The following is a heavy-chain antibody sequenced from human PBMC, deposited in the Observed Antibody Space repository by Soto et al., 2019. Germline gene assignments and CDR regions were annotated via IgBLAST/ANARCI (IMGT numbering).Heavy chain of an antibody. D-gene: IGHD2-15*01. CDR1: GGFISSSSYY. CDR2: IYYSGST. Sequence: SETLSVTCTVSGGFISSSSYYWGWIRQPPGKGLEWIGSIYYSGSTYYNPSLKSRVTISVDRSKNQFSLKLSSVTAADTAVYYFARAGGRERIFQHWGQGTLVTVSS. V-gene: IGHV4-39*07. J-gene: IGHJ1*01. CDR3: ARAGGRERIFQH.